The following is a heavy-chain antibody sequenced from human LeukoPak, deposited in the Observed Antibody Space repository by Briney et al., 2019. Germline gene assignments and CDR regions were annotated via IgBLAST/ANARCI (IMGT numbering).Heavy chain of an antibody. Sequence: GESLKISCKGSGYSFTSYWIGWVRQMPGKGLEWMGIIYPGDSDTRYSPSFLGQVTISADKSISTAYLQWSSLKASDTAMYYCARHRGAAAGTGYMDVWGKGTTVAVSS. CDR2: IYPGDSDT. D-gene: IGHD6-13*01. CDR3: ARHRGAAAGTGYMDV. J-gene: IGHJ6*03. CDR1: GYSFTSYW. V-gene: IGHV5-51*01.